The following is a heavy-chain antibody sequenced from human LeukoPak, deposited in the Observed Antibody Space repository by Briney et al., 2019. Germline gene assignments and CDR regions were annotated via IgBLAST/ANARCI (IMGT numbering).Heavy chain of an antibody. V-gene: IGHV1-18*01. J-gene: IGHJ4*02. CDR2: ISAYNGNT. CDR1: GYTFSSYT. Sequence: ASVKVSCKASGYTFSSYTINWVRQAPGQGLEWLGRISAYNGNTDYSQNPQGRVIMTTDTSTYTAYMELRSLRSDDTAVYYCAITMATTHGFDYWGQGTLVTVSS. CDR3: AITMATTHGFDY. D-gene: IGHD3-10*01.